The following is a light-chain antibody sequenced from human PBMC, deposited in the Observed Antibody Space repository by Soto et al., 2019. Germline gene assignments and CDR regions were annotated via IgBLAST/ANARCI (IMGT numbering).Light chain of an antibody. CDR1: QRISSN. CDR3: QQYNNWPPYT. J-gene: IGKJ2*01. V-gene: IGKV3-15*01. Sequence: EIVLTQSPATVSVSPGERATLSCRASQRISSNLAWYQQKPGQAPRRLIYGASTRATGIPARFSGSGSETEFTLTISSLQSEDFAVYYCQQYNNWPPYTFGQGTKLEIK. CDR2: GAS.